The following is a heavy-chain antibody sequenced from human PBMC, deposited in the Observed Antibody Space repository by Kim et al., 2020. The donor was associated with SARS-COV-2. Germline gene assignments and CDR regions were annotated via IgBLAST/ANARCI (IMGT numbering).Heavy chain of an antibody. CDR2: T. D-gene: IGHD3-16*02. Sequence: TIYAQKFKGRVTMTEDTSTDTAYMELSSLRSEDTAVYYCATAVIWTSLDYWGQGTLVTVSS. V-gene: IGHV1-24*01. CDR3: ATAVIWTSLDY. J-gene: IGHJ4*02.